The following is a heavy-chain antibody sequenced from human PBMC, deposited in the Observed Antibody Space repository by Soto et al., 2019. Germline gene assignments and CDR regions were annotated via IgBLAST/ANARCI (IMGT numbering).Heavy chain of an antibody. Sequence: QVQLVQSGAEVKKPGASVKVSCKASSHTFISYGINWVRQAPGQGLEWMGWISDYDGYTTYAQKLQGRVTMTTDTSTSTVYMELRSLKSYDTAVYYCTTPVLDYWGQGTLVTVSS. CDR3: TTPVLDY. V-gene: IGHV1-18*01. CDR1: SHTFISYG. CDR2: ISDYDGYT. D-gene: IGHD2-15*01. J-gene: IGHJ4*02.